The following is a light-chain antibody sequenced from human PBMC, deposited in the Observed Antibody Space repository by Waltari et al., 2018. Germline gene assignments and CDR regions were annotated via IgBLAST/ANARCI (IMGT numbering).Light chain of an antibody. CDR2: ETE. Sequence: QSVLTQPPSVSAAPGQKVNITCFGTTSNIGNNYVSWYQQLPGAAPKVFIYETEKRPSGIPDRFSGSKSGTSASLGITGLQTGDEAAYYCGTWDNNLSALVFGGGTKLTVL. J-gene: IGLJ2*01. V-gene: IGLV1-51*02. CDR1: TSNIGNNY. CDR3: GTWDNNLSALV.